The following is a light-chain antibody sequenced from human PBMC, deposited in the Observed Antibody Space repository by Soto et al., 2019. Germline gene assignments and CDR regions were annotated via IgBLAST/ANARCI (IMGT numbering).Light chain of an antibody. CDR2: SNN. Sequence: QPVLTQPPSASGTPGQRVTISCSGSSSNIGSNTVNWYQQLPGTAPKLLIYSNNQQPSGVPDRFSGSKSGTSASLAISGLQSEDEADYYCAAWDDSLNGRVVFGGGTKLTVL. CDR1: SSNIGSNT. J-gene: IGLJ2*01. CDR3: AAWDDSLNGRVV. V-gene: IGLV1-44*01.